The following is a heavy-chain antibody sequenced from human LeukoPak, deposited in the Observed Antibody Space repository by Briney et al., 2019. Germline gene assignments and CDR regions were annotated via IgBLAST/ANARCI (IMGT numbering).Heavy chain of an antibody. CDR1: GGSISGSSYY. V-gene: IGHV4-39*01. D-gene: IGHD4-23*01. CDR3: ASCSTVVSHKNLDY. CDR2: IYYSGST. J-gene: IGHJ4*02. Sequence: SETLSLTCTVSGGSISGSSYYWGWIRQPPGKGLEWIGSIYYSGSTYYNPSLKSRVTISVDTSKNQFSLKLSSVTAADTAVYYCASCSTVVSHKNLDYWGQGTLVNVSS.